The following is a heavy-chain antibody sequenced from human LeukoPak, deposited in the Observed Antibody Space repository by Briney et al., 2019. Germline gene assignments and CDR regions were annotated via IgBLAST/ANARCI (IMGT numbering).Heavy chain of an antibody. V-gene: IGHV3-33*06. CDR3: AKDSNPAGYYYMDV. Sequence: GESLKISCAASGFPFSTYGMYWVRQAPGKGLDWVAVIWYDGSNKYYADSVKGRFTISRDNSKNTLYLQMNSLRAEDTAVYYCAKDSNPAGYYYMDVWGKGTTVTVSS. D-gene: IGHD1-14*01. CDR2: IWYDGSNK. CDR1: GFPFSTYG. J-gene: IGHJ6*03.